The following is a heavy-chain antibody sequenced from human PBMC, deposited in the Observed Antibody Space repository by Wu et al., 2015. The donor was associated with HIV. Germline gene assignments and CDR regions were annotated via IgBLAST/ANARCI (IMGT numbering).Heavy chain of an antibody. D-gene: IGHD3-3*01. CDR3: ARDWQFQVSFGDFYMDI. J-gene: IGHJ6*03. V-gene: IGHV1-2*02. CDR2: VNPASGDT. Sequence: QVQLVQSGTEMKKSGASVRVSCKTFGYTFTAYYIHWVRQAPGRGLEWMGWVNPASGDTKFAQAFQTRITVTSDTSTNTVNFVLAGLQSNDTATYFCARDWQFQVSFGDFYMDIWGNGTTVIVS. CDR1: GYTFTAYY.